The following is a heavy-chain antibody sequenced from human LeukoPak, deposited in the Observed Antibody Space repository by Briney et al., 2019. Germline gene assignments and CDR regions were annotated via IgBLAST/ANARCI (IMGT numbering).Heavy chain of an antibody. CDR1: GFTLSSYG. V-gene: IGHV3-30*18. J-gene: IGHJ4*02. CDR2: ISYDGSNK. CDR3: AKSDYGDYN. Sequence: GGSLRLSCAASGFTLSSYGMHWVRQAPGKGLEWVAVISYDGSNKYYADSVKGRFTISRDNSKNTLYLQMNSLRAEDTAVYYCAKSDYGDYNWGQGTLVTVS. D-gene: IGHD4-17*01.